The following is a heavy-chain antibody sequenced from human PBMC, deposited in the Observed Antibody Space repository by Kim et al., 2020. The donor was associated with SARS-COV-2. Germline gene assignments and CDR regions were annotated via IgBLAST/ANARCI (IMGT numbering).Heavy chain of an antibody. CDR2: IYYSGST. J-gene: IGHJ5*02. Sequence: SETLSLTCTVSGGSISSYYWSWIRQPPGKGLEWIGYIYYSGSTNYNPSLKSRVTISVDTSKNQFSLKLSSVTAADTAVYYCVRVRGSSWYWFDPWGQGTL. CDR3: VRVRGSSWYWFDP. D-gene: IGHD6-13*01. CDR1: GGSISSYY. V-gene: IGHV4-59*01.